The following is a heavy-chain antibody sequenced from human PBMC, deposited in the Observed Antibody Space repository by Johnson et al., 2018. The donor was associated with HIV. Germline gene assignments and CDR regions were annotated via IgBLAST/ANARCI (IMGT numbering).Heavy chain of an antibody. D-gene: IGHD6-19*01. Sequence: VQLVEFGGGLVQPGGSLRLSCAASGFSFSSYDMHWVRQATGKGLEWVSGIGTGGDTYYPGSVKCRFTISRENAKNSLYLQMNSLRAGDTAVYYCAKVPAWVWLGGWLGGGYDAFDIWGQGTMVTVSS. CDR2: IGTGGDT. CDR3: AKVPAWVWLGGWLGGGYDAFDI. CDR1: GFSFSSYD. V-gene: IGHV3-13*01. J-gene: IGHJ3*02.